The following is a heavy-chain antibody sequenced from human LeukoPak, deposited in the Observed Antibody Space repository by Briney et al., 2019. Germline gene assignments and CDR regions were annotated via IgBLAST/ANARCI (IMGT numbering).Heavy chain of an antibody. CDR1: GYTFTGYY. D-gene: IGHD6-19*01. Sequence: ASVKVSCKACGYTFTGYYMHWVRQAPGQGLEWMGWINPNSGGTNYAQKFQGRVTMTRDTSISTAYMELSRLRSDDTAVYYCARMGSGWYYFDDWGQGTLVTVFS. V-gene: IGHV1-2*02. CDR3: ARMGSGWYYFDD. J-gene: IGHJ4*02. CDR2: INPNSGGT.